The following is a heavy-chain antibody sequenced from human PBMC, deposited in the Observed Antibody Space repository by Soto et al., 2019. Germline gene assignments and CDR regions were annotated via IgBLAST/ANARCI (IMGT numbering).Heavy chain of an antibody. J-gene: IGHJ4*02. CDR1: GFTVSSKY. D-gene: IGHD6-19*01. CDR2: IYGGGTT. V-gene: IGHV3-53*01. CDR3: VQTTGWPGFDF. Sequence: EVQLVESGGGLIQPGGSLRLSCAASGFTVSSKYMTWVRQAPGKGLERVSVIYGGGTTYYADSVQGRFTISRDNSKNTLYLQVNSLRAEDTTVYYCVQTTGWPGFDFWGQGTLVTVSS.